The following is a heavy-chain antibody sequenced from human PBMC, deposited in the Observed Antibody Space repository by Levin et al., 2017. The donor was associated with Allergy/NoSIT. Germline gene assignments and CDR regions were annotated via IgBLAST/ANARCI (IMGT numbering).Heavy chain of an antibody. V-gene: IGHV4-34*01. D-gene: IGHD3-3*01. CDR1: GGSFSGYY. CDR2: INHSGST. J-gene: IGHJ5*02. Sequence: PSQTLSLTCAVYGGSFSGYYWSWIRQPPGKGLEWIGEINHSGSTNYNPSLKSRVTISVDTSKNQFSLKLSSVTAADTAVYYCARGRGIFGVVARWFDPWGQGTLVTVSS. CDR3: ARGRGIFGVVARWFDP.